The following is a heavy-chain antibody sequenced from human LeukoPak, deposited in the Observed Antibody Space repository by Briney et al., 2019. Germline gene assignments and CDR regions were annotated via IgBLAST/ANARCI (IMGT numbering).Heavy chain of an antibody. CDR1: GFTLSAYT. CDR2: IFSGGST. Sequence: GGSLRLSCAASGFTLSAYTMSWVRQPPGKGLEWVSTIFSGGSTYYVDSVKGRFTISRDLSKNTVYLQINGLRAEDTAIYFCARDKVPDGRWEVDLWGQGTPVTVSS. V-gene: IGHV3-23*01. D-gene: IGHD1-26*01. CDR3: ARDKVPDGRWEVDL. J-gene: IGHJ5*02.